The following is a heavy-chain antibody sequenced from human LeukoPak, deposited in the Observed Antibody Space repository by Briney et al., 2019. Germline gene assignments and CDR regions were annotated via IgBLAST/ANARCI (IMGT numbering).Heavy chain of an antibody. CDR2: ISWNSGSI. CDR3: AKLGSSSWYGEVAEYFQH. V-gene: IGHV3-9*01. Sequence: GGSLRLSCAASGFTFDDYALHWVRQAPGKGLEWASGISWNSGSIGYADSVKGRFTISRDNAKNSLYLQMNSLRAEDTAVYYCAKLGSSSWYGEVAEYFQHWGQGTLVTVSS. D-gene: IGHD6-13*01. CDR1: GFTFDDYA. J-gene: IGHJ1*01.